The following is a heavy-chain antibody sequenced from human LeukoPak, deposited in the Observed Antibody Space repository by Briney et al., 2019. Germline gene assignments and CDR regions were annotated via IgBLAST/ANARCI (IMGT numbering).Heavy chain of an antibody. J-gene: IGHJ4*02. CDR3: AKDKNTWIQLSRETPADY. CDR2: ISAYNGNT. D-gene: IGHD5-18*01. CDR1: GGTFSSYA. Sequence: ASVKVSCKASGGTFSSYAISWVRQAPGQGLEWMGWISAYNGNTNYAQKLQGRVTMTTDTSTSTAYMELRSLRSDDTAVYYCAKDKNTWIQLSRETPADYWGQGTLVTVSS. V-gene: IGHV1-18*01.